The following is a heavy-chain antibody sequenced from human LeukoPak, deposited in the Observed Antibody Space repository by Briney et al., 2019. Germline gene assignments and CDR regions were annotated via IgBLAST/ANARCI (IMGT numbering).Heavy chain of an antibody. CDR2: ISSISSYI. CDR3: ARDGEGAAVPYFFDY. D-gene: IGHD6-25*01. V-gene: IGHV3-21*01. Sequence: PGGSLSLSCAASGFTFSSYSMNWVRQAPGKGLEWVSSISSISSYIYYADSVKGRFTISRDNAKNSLYLQMNSLRAEDTAVYYCARDGEGAAVPYFFDYWGQGTLVTVSS. CDR1: GFTFSSYS. J-gene: IGHJ4*02.